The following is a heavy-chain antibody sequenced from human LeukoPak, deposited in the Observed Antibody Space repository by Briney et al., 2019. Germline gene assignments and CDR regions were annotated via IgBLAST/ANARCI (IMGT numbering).Heavy chain of an antibody. J-gene: IGHJ4*02. D-gene: IGHD2-21*02. CDR1: GFTFSSYA. V-gene: IGHV3-23*01. CDR3: ATRPYCGGDCYSSAPFDY. CDR2: ISGSGGST. Sequence: GGSLRLSCAASGFTFSSYAMSWVRQAPGKGLEWVSAISGSGGSTYYADSVKGRFTISRDNSKNTLYLQMNSLRAEDTAVYYCATRPYCGGDCYSSAPFDYWGQGTLVTVSS.